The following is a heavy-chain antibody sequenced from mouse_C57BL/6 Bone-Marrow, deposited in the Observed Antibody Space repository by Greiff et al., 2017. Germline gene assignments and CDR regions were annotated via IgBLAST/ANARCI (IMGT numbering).Heavy chain of an antibody. V-gene: IGHV1-5*01. CDR1: GYTFTSYW. J-gene: IGHJ3*01. D-gene: IGHD2-4*01. Sequence: VQLKESGTVLARPGASVKMSCKTSGYTFTSYWMHWVKQRPGQGLEWIGAIYPGNSDTSYNQKFKGKAKLTAVTSASTAYMELSSLTNEDSAVYYCSYYDYDEKVWFAYWGQGTLVTVSA. CDR3: SYYDYDEKVWFAY. CDR2: IYPGNSDT.